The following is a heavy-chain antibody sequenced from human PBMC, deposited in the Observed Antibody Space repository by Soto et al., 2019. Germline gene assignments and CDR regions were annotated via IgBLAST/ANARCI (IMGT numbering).Heavy chain of an antibody. J-gene: IGHJ4*02. CDR1: GFNFKKYW. CDR2: INSDGSGT. CDR3: GRSYCSGDTCYYVWFDY. D-gene: IGHD2-15*01. V-gene: IGHV3-74*01. Sequence: GGSLRLSCAASGFNFKKYWMHWVRQAPGKGLVWVSGINSDGSGTRYADPVKGRFTVSRDNGKNTLYLQMTSLRAEDTAIYYCGRSYCSGDTCYYVWFDYWGQGTRVTVSS.